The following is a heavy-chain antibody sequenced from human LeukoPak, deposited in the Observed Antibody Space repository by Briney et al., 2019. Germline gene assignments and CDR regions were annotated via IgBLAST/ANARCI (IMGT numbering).Heavy chain of an antibody. CDR2: IQEAGSEK. CDR1: GFTFGNYW. V-gene: IGHV3-7*01. D-gene: IGHD2-15*01. Sequence: GGSLRLSCAASGFTFGNYWMNWVRQAPGKGLQWVANIQEAGSEKYYVDSVKGRFTISRDNAKNSLYLQMNSLRAEDTAVYYCASLRVVPDYWGQGTLVTVSS. J-gene: IGHJ4*02. CDR3: ASLRVVPDY.